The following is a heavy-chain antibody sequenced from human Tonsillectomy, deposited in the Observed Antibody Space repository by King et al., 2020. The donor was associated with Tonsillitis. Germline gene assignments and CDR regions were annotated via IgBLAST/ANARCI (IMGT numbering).Heavy chain of an antibody. CDR3: TRVLGYSPDYYSYYVMDV. D-gene: IGHD3-22*01. CDR1: GFTFGDYG. CDR2: ITSKAYGGTT. Sequence: VQLVESGGGLVQPGRSLRLSCTASGFTFGDYGMSWFRQAPGKGLEWVGFITSKAYGGTTEYAASVKGRFTISRDDSKSIAYLQMNSLKTEDTAVYYCTRVLGYSPDYYSYYVMDVWGQGTTVTVSS. V-gene: IGHV3-49*03. J-gene: IGHJ6*02.